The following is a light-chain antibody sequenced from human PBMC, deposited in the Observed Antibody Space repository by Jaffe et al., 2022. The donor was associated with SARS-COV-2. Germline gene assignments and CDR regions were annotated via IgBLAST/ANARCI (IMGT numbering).Light chain of an antibody. V-gene: IGKV3-15*01. Sequence: EILMTQSPATLSVSPGERATLSCRASQSVSSNLAWYQQKPGQAPRLLIYGASTRATGIPARFSGSGSGTEFTLTISSLQSEDFAVYYCQQYNNWLGTFGQGTKVEI. CDR3: QQYNNWLGT. J-gene: IGKJ1*01. CDR1: QSVSSN. CDR2: GAS.